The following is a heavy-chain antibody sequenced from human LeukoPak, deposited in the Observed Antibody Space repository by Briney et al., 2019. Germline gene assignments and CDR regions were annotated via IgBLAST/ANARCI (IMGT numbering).Heavy chain of an antibody. Sequence: GGSLRLSCAASGYTFSSYWMSWVRQAPGKGLEWVANINQDGSEKYYVDSVKGRFTISRDNAKNSLYLQMSSLRAEDTAVYYCARLKGYGSGSYTVPAMFDYWGQGTLVTVSS. CDR2: INQDGSEK. D-gene: IGHD3-10*01. CDR3: ARLKGYGSGSYTVPAMFDY. V-gene: IGHV3-7*01. J-gene: IGHJ4*02. CDR1: GYTFSSYW.